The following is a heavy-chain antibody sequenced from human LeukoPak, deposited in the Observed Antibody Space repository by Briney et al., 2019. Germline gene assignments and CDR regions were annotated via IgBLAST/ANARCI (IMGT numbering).Heavy chain of an antibody. J-gene: IGHJ4*02. V-gene: IGHV3-21*04. CDR1: GFTFSSYS. D-gene: IGHD3-22*01. CDR2: ISSSSSYI. CDR3: AKDRSRYDSSAYDFDY. Sequence: KSGGSLRLSCAASGFTFSSYSMNWVRQAPGKGLEWVSSISSSSSYIYYADSVKGRFTISRDNSKNTLHLQMNSLRAEDTAVYYCAKDRSRYDSSAYDFDYWGQGTLVTVSS.